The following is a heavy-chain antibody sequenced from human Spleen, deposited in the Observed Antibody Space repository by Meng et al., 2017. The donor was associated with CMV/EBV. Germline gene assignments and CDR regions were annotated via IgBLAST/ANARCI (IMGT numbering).Heavy chain of an antibody. CDR3: ARFATTALTT. Sequence: GSLRLSCTVSGGSSVTSNTYYWSWVRHPPGKRLEWIGYIYSGGSTNYNPSLKSRVSISLDTSKNQFSLELTSVTAADTAKYYCARFATTALTTWGQGTLVTVSS. CDR2: IYSGGST. CDR1: GGSSVTSNTYY. V-gene: IGHV4-61*01. J-gene: IGHJ4*02. D-gene: IGHD4-23*01.